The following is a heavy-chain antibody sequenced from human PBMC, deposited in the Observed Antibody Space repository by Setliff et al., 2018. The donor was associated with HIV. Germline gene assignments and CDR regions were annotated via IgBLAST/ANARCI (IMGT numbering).Heavy chain of an antibody. CDR3: ARRMGHSGRGYSYYFDY. Sequence: SETLSLTCSVSGGSIGSHYWTWIRQPPGKGLEWIGFIYYGGSTNYNPSLKSRVTILVDTSRAQFSLKLTSVTTADSAVYYCARRMGHSGRGYSYYFDYWGLGTQVTVSS. J-gene: IGHJ4*01. D-gene: IGHD5-18*01. V-gene: IGHV4-59*11. CDR2: IYYGGST. CDR1: GGSIGSHY.